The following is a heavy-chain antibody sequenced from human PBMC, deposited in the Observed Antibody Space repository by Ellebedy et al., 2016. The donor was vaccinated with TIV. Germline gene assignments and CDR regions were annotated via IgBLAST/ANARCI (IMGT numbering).Heavy chain of an antibody. J-gene: IGHJ3*02. V-gene: IGHV1-2*02. D-gene: IGHD4-17*01. CDR3: ARILRTVTTTAIAFDI. CDR2: INPRTGDT. CDR1: GYTFTGHY. Sequence: ASVKVSCKASGYTFTGHYAHWVRQAPGQGLEWMGWINPRTGDTRYAQRFQGRVTMTRDTSISSVNIELSSLTSDDAAVYYCARILRTVTTTAIAFDIWGQGTMVAVSS.